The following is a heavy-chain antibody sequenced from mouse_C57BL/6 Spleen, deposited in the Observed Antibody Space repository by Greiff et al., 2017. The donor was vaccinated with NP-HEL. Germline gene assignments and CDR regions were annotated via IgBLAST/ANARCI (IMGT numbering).Heavy chain of an antibody. Sequence: QVRLQQSGAELARPGASVKLSCKASGYTFTSYGISWVKQRTGQGLEWIGEIYPRSGNNYYNEKFKGKATLTADKSSSTAYMELRSLTSEDSAVYFCARGGLGLFDYWGQGTTLTVSS. D-gene: IGHD2-13*01. CDR3: ARGGLGLFDY. J-gene: IGHJ2*01. V-gene: IGHV1-81*01. CDR1: GYTFTSYG. CDR2: IYPRSGNN.